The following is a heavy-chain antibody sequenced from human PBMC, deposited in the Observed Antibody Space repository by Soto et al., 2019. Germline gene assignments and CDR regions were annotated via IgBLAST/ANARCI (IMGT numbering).Heavy chain of an antibody. Sequence: PGESLKISCKGSGYSFSSYWIGWVRQMPGKGLEWMGIISPGDSDTKYSQSFQGQVTISADKSISTAYLQWNSLKASDTAMYYCARQATYYDILTGYYFDYWGQGTLVTVSS. D-gene: IGHD3-9*01. V-gene: IGHV5-51*01. CDR2: ISPGDSDT. CDR1: GYSFSSYW. CDR3: ARQATYYDILTGYYFDY. J-gene: IGHJ4*02.